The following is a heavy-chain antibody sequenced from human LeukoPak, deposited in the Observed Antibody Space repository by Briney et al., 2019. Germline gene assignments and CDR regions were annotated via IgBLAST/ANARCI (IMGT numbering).Heavy chain of an antibody. CDR1: GGSVSAYY. J-gene: IGHJ4*02. V-gene: IGHV4-34*01. D-gene: IGHD2-21*02. CDR2: INQSGGT. Sequence: PSETLSLTCAVYGGSVSAYYWSWIRQPPGKGLEWIGEINQSGGTKYNPSPKSRGTMSVDTSKNQFSLKPSSVTAADTAVYYCARGRGLYCGGDCYPEVPFDYWGQGTLVTVSS. CDR3: ARGRGLYCGGDCYPEVPFDY.